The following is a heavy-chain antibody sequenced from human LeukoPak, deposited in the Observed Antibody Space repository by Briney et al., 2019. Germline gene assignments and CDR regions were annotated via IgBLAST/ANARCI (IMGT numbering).Heavy chain of an antibody. Sequence: GGSLRLSCTASGFTFGDYAMSWVRQAPGKGLEWVGFIRSKAYGGTTEYAASVKGRFTISRDDSKSIAYLQMNSLKTEDTAVYYCTRVITGPPTWFDPWGQGTLVTVSS. J-gene: IGHJ5*02. CDR2: IRSKAYGGTT. V-gene: IGHV3-49*04. CDR3: TRVITGPPTWFDP. CDR1: GFTFGDYA. D-gene: IGHD1-20*01.